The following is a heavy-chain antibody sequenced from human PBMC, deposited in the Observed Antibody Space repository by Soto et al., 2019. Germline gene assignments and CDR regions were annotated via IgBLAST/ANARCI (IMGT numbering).Heavy chain of an antibody. D-gene: IGHD3-9*01. CDR2: IHYSGST. J-gene: IGHJ6*03. CDR3: ARDRRAPQVLGCELWTASPTVYRVDV. CDR1: GVSISSDDYY. Sequence: NLRVTCTVAGVSISSDDYYWSWIRQHPGKGLEWIGYIHYSGSTYYNPSLESRVTISLDTSKSQFSLKLTSVTAADTDVYYCARDRRAPQVLGCELWTASPTVYRVDVRGNGPTVT. V-gene: IGHV4-31*03.